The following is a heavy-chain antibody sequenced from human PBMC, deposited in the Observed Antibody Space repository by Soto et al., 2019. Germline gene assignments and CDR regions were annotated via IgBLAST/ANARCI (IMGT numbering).Heavy chain of an antibody. CDR1: GYTFTSYA. V-gene: IGHV1-3*01. CDR3: ARYTAMDHFDY. D-gene: IGHD5-18*01. J-gene: IGHJ4*02. Sequence: QVQLGQSGAEVKKPGASVKVSCKASGYTFTSYAMHWVRQAPGQRLEGMGWINAGNGNTKYSQKFQGRVPITRDTSASKAYMELSSLRSEDTDVYYCARYTAMDHFDYCGQGTLDTVSS. CDR2: INAGNGNT.